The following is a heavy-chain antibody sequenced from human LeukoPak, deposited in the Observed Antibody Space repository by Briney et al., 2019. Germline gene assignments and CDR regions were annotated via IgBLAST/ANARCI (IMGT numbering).Heavy chain of an antibody. Sequence: ASETLSLTCTVSGDSINSYYWSWIRQPPGKGLEWIGYIYYSGSTKYNPSIKSRVTISVDTSKNQFSLKLSSVTAADTAVYYCARDNVRALYYYGSGNLYYYGMDVWGQGTTVTVSS. CDR1: GDSINSYY. V-gene: IGHV4-59*12. J-gene: IGHJ6*02. CDR2: IYYSGST. CDR3: ARDNVRALYYYGSGNLYYYGMDV. D-gene: IGHD3-10*01.